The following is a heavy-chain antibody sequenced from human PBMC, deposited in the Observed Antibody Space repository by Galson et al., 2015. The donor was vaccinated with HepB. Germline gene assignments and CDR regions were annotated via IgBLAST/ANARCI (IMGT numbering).Heavy chain of an antibody. D-gene: IGHD2-2*01. Sequence: SLRLSCAASGFTFSSYAMSWVRQAPGKGLEWVSGISGSGSSTNYAESVKGRFTISRDNSKKTLYLQMDSLRAEDTAVYYCAKADFFRYCTSTSCHPLDHWGLGTLVTVSP. CDR3: AKADFFRYCTSTSCHPLDH. J-gene: IGHJ4*02. CDR1: GFTFSSYA. V-gene: IGHV3-23*01. CDR2: ISGSGSST.